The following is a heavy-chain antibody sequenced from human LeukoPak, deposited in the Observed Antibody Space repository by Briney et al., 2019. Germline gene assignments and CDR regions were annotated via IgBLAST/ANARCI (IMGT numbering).Heavy chain of an antibody. Sequence: SETLSLTCTVSGGSISSYYWSWIRQPAGKGLEGIGRIYTSGSTNYNPSLTSRGTMSVATSKTQFSLKLSSVSAADTAVYYCAREVLDDFWSAYLNWFDHWGQGTLVTVSS. V-gene: IGHV4-4*07. CDR3: AREVLDDFWSAYLNWFDH. D-gene: IGHD3-3*01. CDR1: GGSISSYY. J-gene: IGHJ5*02. CDR2: IYTSGST.